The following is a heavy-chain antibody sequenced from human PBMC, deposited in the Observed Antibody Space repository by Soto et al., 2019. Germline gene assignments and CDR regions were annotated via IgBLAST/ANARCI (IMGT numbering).Heavy chain of an antibody. J-gene: IGHJ3*02. D-gene: IGHD3-22*01. Sequence: ASVKVSCKASGYTFTGYYMHWVRQAPGQGFEWMGWINPNSGGTNYAQKFQGWVTMTRDTSISTAYMELSRLRSDDTAVYYCARTYYYDSSGPHDAFDIWGQGTMVTVSS. CDR3: ARTYYYDSSGPHDAFDI. V-gene: IGHV1-2*04. CDR2: INPNSGGT. CDR1: GYTFTGYY.